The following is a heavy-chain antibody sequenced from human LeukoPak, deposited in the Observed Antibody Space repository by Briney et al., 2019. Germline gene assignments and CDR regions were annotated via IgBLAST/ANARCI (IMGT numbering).Heavy chain of an antibody. Sequence: PSETLSLTCTVSGGSISSTASYWAWIRQPPGKGLEWIGSIYYNGNTYDHPSLKSRVTMSEDTSKNQFSLKLNSVTAADTAVYYCARRDFDIGWFDPWGQGILVTVSS. J-gene: IGHJ5*02. D-gene: IGHD3-22*01. V-gene: IGHV4-39*01. CDR3: ARRDFDIGWFDP. CDR1: GGSISSTASY. CDR2: IYYNGNT.